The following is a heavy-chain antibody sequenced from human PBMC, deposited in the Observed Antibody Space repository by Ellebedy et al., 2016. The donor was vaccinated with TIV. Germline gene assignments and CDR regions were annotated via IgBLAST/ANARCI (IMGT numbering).Heavy chain of an antibody. Sequence: SETLSLXXSVSGGSIDSYYWSWIRQPPGRGLEYIGYINYSGRTNFNPSPKSRVTLSVDLSKNQFSLRLTSVTAADTAMYYCAREDSNYSDRYYYYGLDVWGQGTTVTVSS. D-gene: IGHD4-11*01. CDR3: AREDSNYSDRYYYYGLDV. V-gene: IGHV4-59*01. J-gene: IGHJ6*02. CDR1: GGSIDSYY. CDR2: INYSGRT.